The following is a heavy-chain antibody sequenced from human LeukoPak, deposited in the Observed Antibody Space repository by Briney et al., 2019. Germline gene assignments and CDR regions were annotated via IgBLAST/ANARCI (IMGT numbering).Heavy chain of an antibody. Sequence: GGSLRLSCAASGFTFSNAWMSWVRQAPGKGLEWVGRIKSKTDGGTTDYAAPVKGRFTISRDDSKNTLYLQMNSLRAEDTAVYYCAKEAYYDSSVVDYWGQGTLVTVSS. CDR2: IKSKTDGGTT. CDR1: GFTFSNAW. V-gene: IGHV3-15*01. D-gene: IGHD3-22*01. J-gene: IGHJ4*02. CDR3: AKEAYYDSSVVDY.